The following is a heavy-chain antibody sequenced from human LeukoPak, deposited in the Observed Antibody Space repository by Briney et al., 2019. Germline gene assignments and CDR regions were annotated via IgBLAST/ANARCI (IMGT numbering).Heavy chain of an antibody. CDR2: MYHNGST. CDR1: GGSICSSSYY. J-gene: IGHJ4*02. CDR3: AREGGYDSGGLDY. D-gene: IGHD5-12*01. V-gene: IGHV4-39*07. Sequence: SETLSLTCTVSGGSICSSSYYWGWIRQPPGKGLEWIGSMYHNGSTYYNPSLKSRVTISVDTSKNQFSLKVTSVTAADTAVYHCAREGGYDSGGLDYWGQGTLVTVSS.